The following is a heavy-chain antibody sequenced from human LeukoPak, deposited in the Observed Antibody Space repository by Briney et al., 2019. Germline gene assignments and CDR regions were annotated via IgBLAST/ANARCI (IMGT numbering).Heavy chain of an antibody. Sequence: GGSLRLSCAASGFTFITYWMSWVRQAPGKGLEWVANIKQDGSEKYYVDSVKGRFTISRDNAKNSLYLQMNSLRAEDTAVYYCARVSYDFWSGYLYYFDYWGQGTLVTVSS. CDR1: GFTFITYW. CDR3: ARVSYDFWSGYLYYFDY. D-gene: IGHD3-3*01. CDR2: IKQDGSEK. J-gene: IGHJ4*02. V-gene: IGHV3-7*01.